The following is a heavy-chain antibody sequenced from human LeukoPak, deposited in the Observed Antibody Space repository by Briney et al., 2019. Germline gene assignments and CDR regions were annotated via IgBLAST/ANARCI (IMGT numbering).Heavy chain of an antibody. V-gene: IGHV1-18*01. J-gene: IGHJ4*02. Sequence: ASVTVSCTASGYTFTSYGISWVLQAPGQGLEWMGWISAYNGNTNYAQKLQGRVTMTTDTSTSTAYMELRSLRSDDTAVYYCARDRSRYSSGWYAFDYWGQGTLVTVSS. CDR2: ISAYNGNT. CDR3: ARDRSRYSSGWYAFDY. D-gene: IGHD6-19*01. CDR1: GYTFTSYG.